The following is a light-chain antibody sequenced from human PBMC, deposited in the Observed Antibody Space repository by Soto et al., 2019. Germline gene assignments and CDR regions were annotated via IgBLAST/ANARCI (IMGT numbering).Light chain of an antibody. CDR1: KLGDKY. CDR2: QDR. V-gene: IGLV3-1*01. Sequence: SYERTQPPSVSVSPGQTASITCSGDKLGDKYACWYHQKAGQSPVLVIYQDRKRPSGIPERFSGSNSGNTATLTISGTQAMDEADYYCQAWDSSTVVFGGGTKLTVL. J-gene: IGLJ2*01. CDR3: QAWDSSTVV.